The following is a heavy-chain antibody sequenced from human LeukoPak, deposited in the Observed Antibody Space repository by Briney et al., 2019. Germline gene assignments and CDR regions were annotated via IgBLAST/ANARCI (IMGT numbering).Heavy chain of an antibody. Sequence: PGGSLRLSCAASGFTFSNHWMSWVRQPPGKGLEWVANIRHDGSDTKYVDSVKGRFTISRDNAKNSLYLQMNTLRAEDAGVYYCASQMTKEPGGGGNGRDAWGKGTTVTV. CDR1: GFTFSNHW. J-gene: IGHJ6*04. V-gene: IGHV3-7*03. CDR3: ASQMTKEPGGGGNGRDA. D-gene: IGHD1-14*01. CDR2: IRHDGSDT.